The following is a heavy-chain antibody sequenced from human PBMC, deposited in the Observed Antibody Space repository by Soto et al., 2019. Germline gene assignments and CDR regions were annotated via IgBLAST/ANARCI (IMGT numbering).Heavy chain of an antibody. J-gene: IGHJ6*02. D-gene: IGHD5-12*01. CDR2: IWYDGSNK. V-gene: IGHV3-33*01. CDR1: GFTFSSYG. Sequence: GGSLRLSCAASGFTFSSYGMHWVRQAPGKGLEWVAVIWYDGSNKYYADSVKGRFTISRDNSKNTLYLQMNSLRAEDTAVYYCARDLHGGYSGYDSPHYYYYGMDVWGQGTTVTVSS. CDR3: ARDLHGGYSGYDSPHYYYYGMDV.